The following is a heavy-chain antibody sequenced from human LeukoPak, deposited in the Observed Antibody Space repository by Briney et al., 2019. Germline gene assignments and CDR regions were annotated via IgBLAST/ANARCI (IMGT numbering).Heavy chain of an antibody. CDR2: IYYSGST. J-gene: IGHJ4*02. V-gene: IGHV4-59*12. D-gene: IGHD3-10*01. Sequence: SETLSLTCTVSGGSISSYYWSWIRQPPGKGLEWIGYIYYSGSTNYNPSLKSRVTMSVDTSKNQFSLKLSSVTAADTAVYYCARDVPYYYGSGSSGTLGYWGQGTLVTVSS. CDR1: GGSISSYY. CDR3: ARDVPYYYGSGSSGTLGY.